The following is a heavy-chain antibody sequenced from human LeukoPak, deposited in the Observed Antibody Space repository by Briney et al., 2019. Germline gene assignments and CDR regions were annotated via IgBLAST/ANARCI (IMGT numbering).Heavy chain of an antibody. CDR3: EGRATGPPEY. J-gene: IGHJ4*02. Sequence: GGSLRLSCAASGFTFSRYWMHWVRQAPGRGLAWVSRIDSDGTNRDYADSVKGRFTISRDNAKNTVYLQMNSLRDEDTAVYYCEGRATGPPEYWGQGSLVTVSS. CDR2: IDSDGTNR. V-gene: IGHV3-74*01. CDR1: GFTFSRYW. D-gene: IGHD3-9*01.